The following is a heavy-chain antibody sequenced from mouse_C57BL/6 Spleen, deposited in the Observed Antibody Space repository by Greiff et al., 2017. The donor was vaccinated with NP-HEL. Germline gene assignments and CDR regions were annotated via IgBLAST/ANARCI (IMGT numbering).Heavy chain of an antibody. J-gene: IGHJ4*01. Sequence: DVKLVESGAELVRPGASVKLSCTASGFNIKDDYMHWVKQRPEQGLEWIGWIDPENGDTEYASKFQGKATITADTSSNTAYLQLSSLTSEDTAVYYCTKDAMDYWGQGTSVTVSS. CDR1: GFNIKDDY. CDR3: TKDAMDY. V-gene: IGHV14-4*01. CDR2: IDPENGDT.